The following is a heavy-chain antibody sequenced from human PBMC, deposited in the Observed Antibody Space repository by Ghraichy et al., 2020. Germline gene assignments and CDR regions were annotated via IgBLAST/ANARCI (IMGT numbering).Heavy chain of an antibody. V-gene: IGHV4-34*01. CDR1: GGSFSAYY. D-gene: IGHD3-10*01. J-gene: IGHJ4*02. Sequence: SETLSLTCAVYGGSFSAYYWSWIRQPPGKGLEWIGEVNHSGSTNYNPSLKSRVTISVDTSKNQFSLKLSSVTAADTAVYYCARAPEPDGSGSYYNVGFDYWGQETLVTVSS. CDR2: VNHSGST. CDR3: ARAPEPDGSGSYYNVGFDY.